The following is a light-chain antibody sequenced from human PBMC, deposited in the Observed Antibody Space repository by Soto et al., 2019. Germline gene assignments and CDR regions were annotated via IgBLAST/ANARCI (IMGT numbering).Light chain of an antibody. V-gene: IGKV1-12*01. J-gene: IGKJ5*01. CDR1: QSISDS. CDR3: QQANSFPIT. Sequence: DIQMTRSPSTLSASVGDRVTITCRASQSISDSLAWYQQKPGKAPDLLIYAASSLQSGVPSRFSGSGSGTDFTLTISSLQPEDFATYYCQQANSFPITFGQGTRLEIK. CDR2: AAS.